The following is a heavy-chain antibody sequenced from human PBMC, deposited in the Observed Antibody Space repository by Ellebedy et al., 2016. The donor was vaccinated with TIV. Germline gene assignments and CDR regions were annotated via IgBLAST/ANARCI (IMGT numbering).Heavy chain of an antibody. CDR3: ARAVDYDSSGYYIGYWFDP. Sequence: AASVKVSCKASGYTFTSYDINWVRQATGQGLEWMGWMNPNSGNTGYAQKFQGRVTMTRDTSTSTVYMELSSLRSEDTAVYYCARAVDYDSSGYYIGYWFDPWGQGTLVTVSS. J-gene: IGHJ5*02. CDR1: GYTFTSYD. CDR2: MNPNSGNT. D-gene: IGHD3-22*01. V-gene: IGHV1-8*02.